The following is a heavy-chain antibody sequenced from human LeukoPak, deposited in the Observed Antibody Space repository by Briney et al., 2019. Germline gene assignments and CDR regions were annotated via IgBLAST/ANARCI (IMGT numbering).Heavy chain of an antibody. Sequence: PGGSLRLSCAASGFTFSNYGMHWVRQAPGKGLEWVAIIWYDGSNKFYEDSVKGRFTISRDNSKNTLYLQMNSLRAEDTAVYYCAKDESYDSSGYSDYWGQGTLVTVSS. CDR2: IWYDGSNK. CDR3: AKDESYDSSGYSDY. V-gene: IGHV3-30*02. J-gene: IGHJ4*02. D-gene: IGHD3-22*01. CDR1: GFTFSNYG.